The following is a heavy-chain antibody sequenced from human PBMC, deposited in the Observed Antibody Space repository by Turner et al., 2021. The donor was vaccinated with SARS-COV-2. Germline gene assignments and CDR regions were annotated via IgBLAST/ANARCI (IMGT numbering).Heavy chain of an antibody. J-gene: IGHJ4*02. Sequence: EVQLLESGGDFVQPGRSLRLSCTASGFTFNNFAMNWVRQAPGKGLEWVSGIDGNGDITEYADSVKGRFTISRDNSRNTVYLQMSNLRAEDTAFYYCAKPPGEQWLVLALVFDYWGQGTLVTVSS. CDR1: GFTFNNFA. CDR3: AKPPGEQWLVLALVFDY. V-gene: IGHV3-23*01. D-gene: IGHD6-19*01. CDR2: IDGNGDIT.